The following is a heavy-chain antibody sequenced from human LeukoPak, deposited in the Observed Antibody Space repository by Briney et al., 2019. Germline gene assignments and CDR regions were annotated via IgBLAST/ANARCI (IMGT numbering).Heavy chain of an antibody. CDR2: IYYSGTT. Sequence: SETLSLTCTVSGGSISSYYWSWIRQPPGKGLEWIGYIYYSGTTNYNPSLKSRVTISVDRSKNQFSLRLSSVTAADTAVYYCARGSSTSTIDYWGQGTLVTVST. J-gene: IGHJ4*02. D-gene: IGHD2-2*01. V-gene: IGHV4-59*01. CDR1: GGSISSYY. CDR3: ARGSSTSTIDY.